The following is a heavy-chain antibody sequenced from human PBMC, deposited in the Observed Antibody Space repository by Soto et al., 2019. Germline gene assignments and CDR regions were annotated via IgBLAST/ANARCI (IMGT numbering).Heavy chain of an antibody. CDR1: GFSFNTYG. J-gene: IGHJ4*02. CDR3: AKDIVKYTYGACDY. CDR2: ISYDGSNQ. V-gene: IGHV3-30*18. D-gene: IGHD5-18*01. Sequence: QVQLVESGGAVGQPGKSLRLSCAASGFSFNTYGMYWVRQAPGKGLEWVAAISYDGSNQYHADSVKGRFTISRDNSKSTLYLQMNSLRVEDTAVYYCAKDIVKYTYGACDYWGQGALVTVSS.